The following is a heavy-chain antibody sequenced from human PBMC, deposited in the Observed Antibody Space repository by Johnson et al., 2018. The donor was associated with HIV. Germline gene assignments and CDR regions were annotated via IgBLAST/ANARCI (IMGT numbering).Heavy chain of an antibody. CDR2: ISYDGSNK. Sequence: QVQLVESGGGVVQPGRSLRLSCAASGFTFSSYAMHWVRQAPGKGLEWVAVISYDGSNKYYADSVKGRFTISRDNSKNTLYLQMNSLRAEDTAVYYCARDLVSLEDAFDIWGQGTMVTVSS. J-gene: IGHJ3*02. D-gene: IGHD3-16*02. CDR1: GFTFSSYA. V-gene: IGHV3-30*14. CDR3: ARDLVSLEDAFDI.